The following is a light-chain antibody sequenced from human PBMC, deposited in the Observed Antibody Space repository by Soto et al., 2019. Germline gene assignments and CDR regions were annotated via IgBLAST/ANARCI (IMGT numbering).Light chain of an antibody. CDR2: RNN. CDR1: SSNIGSNY. Sequence: QSVLTQPPSASGTAGQRVTISCSGSSSNIGSNYVYWYQQLPGTAPKLLIYRNNQRPSGVPDRFSGSKSGTSASLAISGLRSEDEADYYCAAWDDSLSGPVLFGGGTKLTVL. J-gene: IGLJ2*01. CDR3: AAWDDSLSGPVL. V-gene: IGLV1-47*01.